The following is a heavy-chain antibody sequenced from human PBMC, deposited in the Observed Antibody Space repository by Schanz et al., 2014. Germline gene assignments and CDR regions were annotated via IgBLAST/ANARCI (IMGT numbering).Heavy chain of an antibody. V-gene: IGHV3-23*04. CDR1: GLTFSDYY. D-gene: IGHD6-19*01. CDR3: AKAGSGWSTAGYYY. Sequence: EVQLVESGGGLVQPGGSLRLSCAASGLTFSDYYMTWIRQAPGKGLEWGSGLTEGGGGTYYTDAVKGRFTISRDSSKNTLYLQMNSLRAEDTAVYYCAKAGSGWSTAGYYYWGQGTLVAVSS. J-gene: IGHJ4*02. CDR2: LTEGGGGT.